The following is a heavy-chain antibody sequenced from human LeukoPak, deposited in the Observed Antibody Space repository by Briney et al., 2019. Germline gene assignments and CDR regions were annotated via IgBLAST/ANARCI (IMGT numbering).Heavy chain of an antibody. CDR1: GFTVSDNY. J-gene: IGHJ4*02. CDR2: IYIAGDT. Sequence: GGSLRLSCAASGFTVSDNYMSWVRQAPGKGLEWVSVIYIAGDTYYADSVKGRFTISRDNSKNTVYLQMNSLRAEDTAVYYCARDWDGDTFDYWGQGTLVTVSS. CDR3: ARDWDGDTFDY. D-gene: IGHD4-17*01. V-gene: IGHV3-53*01.